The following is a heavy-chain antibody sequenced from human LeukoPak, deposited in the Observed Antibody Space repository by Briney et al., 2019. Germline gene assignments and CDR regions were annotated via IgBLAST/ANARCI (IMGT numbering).Heavy chain of an antibody. CDR2: IKEDGTET. Sequence: GGSLRLSCAASGFMFSSNWMSWVRLAPGKGLEWEANIKEDGTETYYADSVKGRFTISRDNAKNSLYLQMNSLRVEDTAVYYCAKEGRSLQTYWGQGTLVTVSS. CDR3: AKEGRSLQTY. CDR1: GFMFSSNW. J-gene: IGHJ4*02. D-gene: IGHD3-10*01. V-gene: IGHV3-7*03.